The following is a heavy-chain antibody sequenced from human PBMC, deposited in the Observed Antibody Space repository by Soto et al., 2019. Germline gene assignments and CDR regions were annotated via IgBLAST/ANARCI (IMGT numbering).Heavy chain of an antibody. Sequence: EVQLVESGGGLVQPGGSLRLSCAASGFTFSSYWMHWVRQAPGKGLMWVSRINSDGSSTSYADSVKGRFTISRDNAKNTLFLQMNCLRAEDTAVYYCASSASIGDNYCGQGTLVTFSS. V-gene: IGHV3-74*01. CDR2: INSDGSST. J-gene: IGHJ4*02. CDR1: GFTFSSYW. D-gene: IGHD3-16*01. CDR3: ASSASIGDNY.